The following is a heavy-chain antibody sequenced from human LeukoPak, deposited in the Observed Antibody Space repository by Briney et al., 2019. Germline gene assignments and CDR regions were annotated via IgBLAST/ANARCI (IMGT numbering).Heavy chain of an antibody. CDR1: GFTFSSYS. CDR2: ISSSSSTI. Sequence: PGGSLRLSCAASGFTFSSYSMNWVRQAPGKGLEWVSYISSSSSTIYYADSVKGRFTISRDNAKNSLYLQMNSLRAEDTAVYYCARDAAGGPFDYWGQGTLVTVSS. J-gene: IGHJ4*02. CDR3: ARDAAGGPFDY. D-gene: IGHD6-13*01. V-gene: IGHV3-48*01.